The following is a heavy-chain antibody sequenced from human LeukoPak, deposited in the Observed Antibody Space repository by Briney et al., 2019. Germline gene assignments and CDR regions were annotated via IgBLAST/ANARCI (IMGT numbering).Heavy chain of an antibody. J-gene: IGHJ5*02. CDR3: ARQGEYSSSSYWFDP. V-gene: IGHV4-39*01. Sequence: PSETLSLTCTVSGGSISSSSYYGGWIRQPPGKGLEWIGSIYYSGSAYYNPSLKSRVTISVDTSKNQFSLKLSSVTAADTAVYYCARQGEYSSSSYWFDPWGQGTLVTVSS. CDR2: IYYSGSA. D-gene: IGHD6-6*01. CDR1: GGSISSSSYY.